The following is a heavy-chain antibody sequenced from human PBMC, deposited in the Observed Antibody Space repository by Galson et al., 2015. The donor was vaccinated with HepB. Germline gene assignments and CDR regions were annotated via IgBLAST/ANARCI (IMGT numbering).Heavy chain of an antibody. D-gene: IGHD3-3*01. J-gene: IGHJ4*02. V-gene: IGHV2-70*01. CDR2: IDWDDDK. Sequence: PALVKPTQTLTLTCTFFGFSLSTSGMCVSWIRQPPGKALEWLALIDWDDDKYYSTSLKTRLTISKDTSKNQVVLTMTNMDPVDTATYYCARIRGGYDFWSGYCGGYVDYWGQGTLVTVSS. CDR1: GFSLSTSGMC. CDR3: ARIRGGYDFWSGYCGGYVDY.